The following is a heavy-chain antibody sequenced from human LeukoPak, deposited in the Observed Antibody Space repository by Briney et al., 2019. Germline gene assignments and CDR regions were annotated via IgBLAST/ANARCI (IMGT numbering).Heavy chain of an antibody. Sequence: SETLSLTCTVSGGSISSSYYYWGWIRQPPGKGLEWIGSIYYSGSTYYSPSLKSRVSLSVDTSKNQFSLRLSSVTAADTAVYYCARVDYGDYSKDFDYWGQGTLVTVSS. D-gene: IGHD4-17*01. CDR1: GGSISSSYYY. J-gene: IGHJ4*02. CDR3: ARVDYGDYSKDFDY. V-gene: IGHV4-39*01. CDR2: IYYSGST.